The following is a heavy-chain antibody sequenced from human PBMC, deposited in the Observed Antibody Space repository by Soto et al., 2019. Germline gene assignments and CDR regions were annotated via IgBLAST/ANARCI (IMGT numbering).Heavy chain of an antibody. V-gene: IGHV3-23*01. J-gene: IGHJ1*01. D-gene: IGHD6-13*01. CDR2: ISGSGGST. CDR1: GFTFSSYA. Sequence: GGSLRLSCAASGFTFSSYAMSWVRQAPGKGLEWVSAISGSGGSTYYADSVKGRFTISRDNSKNTLYLQMNSLRAEDTAVYYCAKVPYSSTLIEYFQHWGQGTLVTVSS. CDR3: AKVPYSSTLIEYFQH.